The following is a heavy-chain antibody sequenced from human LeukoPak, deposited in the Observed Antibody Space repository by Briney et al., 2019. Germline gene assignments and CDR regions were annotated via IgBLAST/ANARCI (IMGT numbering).Heavy chain of an antibody. Sequence: GGSLRPSCAASGFTFSSYRMHWVRQAPGKGLVWVSHINSGGSSTSYADSVKGRFTISRDNAKNTLYLQMNSLRAEDTAMYYCAREGAAGTSLDYWGQGTLVTVSS. D-gene: IGHD6-13*01. J-gene: IGHJ4*02. CDR3: AREGAAGTSLDY. CDR2: INSGGSST. CDR1: GFTFSSYR. V-gene: IGHV3-74*01.